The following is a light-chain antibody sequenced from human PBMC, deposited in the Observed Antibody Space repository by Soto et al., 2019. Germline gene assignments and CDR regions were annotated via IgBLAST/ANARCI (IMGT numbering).Light chain of an antibody. Sequence: QSVLTQPPSVSAAPGQKVTISCSGSSPNIGNNIVSWYQQLPGTAPKLLIYEDNKRPSGIPDRFSGSKSGTSATLGITGLQTGDEAEYYCASWDSSLTGGVFSGGTQLTVL. V-gene: IGLV1-51*02. J-gene: IGLJ2*01. CDR3: ASWDSSLTGGV. CDR1: SPNIGNNI. CDR2: EDN.